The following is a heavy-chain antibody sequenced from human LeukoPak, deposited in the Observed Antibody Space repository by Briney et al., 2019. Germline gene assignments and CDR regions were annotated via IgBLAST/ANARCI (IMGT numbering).Heavy chain of an antibody. CDR1: GFTFDHYA. J-gene: IGHJ4*02. CDR3: AKDMGDYYGSGSYPLFHY. CDR2: ITGDGSST. V-gene: IGHV3-43*02. Sequence: GGSLRLSCAASGFTFDHYAMHWVRQAPGKGLEWVSLITGDGSSTYYADSVKGRFTISRDNGKNSLYLQMSSLRTEDIALYYCAKDMGDYYGSGSYPLFHYWGQGTLVTVSS. D-gene: IGHD3-10*01.